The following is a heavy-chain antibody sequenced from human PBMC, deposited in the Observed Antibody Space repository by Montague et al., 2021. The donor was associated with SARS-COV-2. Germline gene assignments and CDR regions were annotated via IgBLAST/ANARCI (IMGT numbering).Heavy chain of an antibody. CDR2: ISFDGNDR. J-gene: IGHJ5*02. Sequence: SLRLSCAASGFSFSSYAMHWVRQPPGKGLEWFAVISFDGNDRYYAGSLRCRFTISRDNSKDTLYLQLTDLRSDDSGVYYCARVAQLLLGNPQNLFDPWGQGTLVTVS. D-gene: IGHD4-23*01. CDR1: GFSFSSYA. CDR3: ARVAQLLLGNPQNLFDP. V-gene: IGHV3-30-3*01.